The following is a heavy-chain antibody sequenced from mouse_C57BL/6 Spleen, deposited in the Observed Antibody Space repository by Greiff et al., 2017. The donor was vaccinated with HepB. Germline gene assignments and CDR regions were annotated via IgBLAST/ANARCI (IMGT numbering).Heavy chain of an antibody. CDR3: APIYYGYGYFDV. D-gene: IGHD2-1*01. V-gene: IGHV1-64*01. J-gene: IGHJ1*03. CDR1: GYTFTSYW. CDR2: IHPNSGST. Sequence: VQLQQPGAELVKPGASVKLSCKASGYTFTSYWMHWVKQRPGQGLEWIGMIHPNSGSTNYNEKFKSQATLTVDKSSSTAYMQLSSLTSEDSAVYYCAPIYYGYGYFDVWGTGTTVTVSS.